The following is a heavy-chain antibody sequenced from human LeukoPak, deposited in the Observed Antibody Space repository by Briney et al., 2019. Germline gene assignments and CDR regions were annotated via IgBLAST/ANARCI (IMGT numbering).Heavy chain of an antibody. CDR1: GYTFTGYY. CDR3: APGSDSGYDRVGTYFDY. J-gene: IGHJ4*02. Sequence: ASVKVSCTASGYTFTGYYMHWVRQAPGQGLEWMGWINPNSGGTNYAQKFQGRVTMTRDTSISTAYMELSRLRSDDTAVYYCAPGSDSGYDRVGTYFDYWGQGTLVTVSS. V-gene: IGHV1-2*02. CDR2: INPNSGGT. D-gene: IGHD5-12*01.